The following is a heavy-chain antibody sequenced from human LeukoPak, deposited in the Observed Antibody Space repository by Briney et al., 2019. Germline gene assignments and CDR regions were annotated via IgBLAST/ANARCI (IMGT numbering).Heavy chain of an antibody. Sequence: WASVKVSCKASGYTFTSYYMHWVRQAPGQGLEWMGGIIPIFGTANYAQKFQGRVTITADESTSTAYMELSSLRSEDTAVYYCARNVVVPAAIPWFDPWGQGTLVTVSS. CDR2: IIPIFGTA. D-gene: IGHD2-2*01. V-gene: IGHV1-69*13. J-gene: IGHJ5*02. CDR3: ARNVVVPAAIPWFDP. CDR1: GYTFTSYY.